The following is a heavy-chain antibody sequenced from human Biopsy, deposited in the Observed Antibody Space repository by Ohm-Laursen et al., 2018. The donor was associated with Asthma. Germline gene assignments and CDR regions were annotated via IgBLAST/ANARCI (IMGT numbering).Heavy chain of an antibody. Sequence: SLRLFCAASGFTFGSYGLHWVRQAPGKGLEWVADIWFDGSNKHYADSVKGRFTISRDNAKNSLYLQMNSLGPEDTAVYYCARDMGAGPNQPPSGSGSSHLYGMDVWGQGTTVTVSS. CDR2: IWFDGSNK. D-gene: IGHD3-10*01. J-gene: IGHJ6*02. CDR1: GFTFGSYG. V-gene: IGHV3-33*01. CDR3: ARDMGAGPNQPPSGSGSSHLYGMDV.